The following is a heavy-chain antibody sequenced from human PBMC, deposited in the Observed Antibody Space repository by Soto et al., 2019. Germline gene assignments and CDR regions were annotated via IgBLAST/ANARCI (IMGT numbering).Heavy chain of an antibody. CDR3: AKGWSRDDYIWGSYLTPSDY. CDR1: GFTFRSYA. V-gene: IGHV3-23*01. Sequence: GGSLRLSYAASGFTFRSYAISWIRQAPGKGLEWVSAISGSGGSTYYADSVKGRFTISRDNSKNTLYLQMNSLRAEDTAVYYCAKGWSRDDYIWGSYLTPSDYWGQGTLVTVSS. D-gene: IGHD3-16*02. CDR2: ISGSGGST. J-gene: IGHJ4*02.